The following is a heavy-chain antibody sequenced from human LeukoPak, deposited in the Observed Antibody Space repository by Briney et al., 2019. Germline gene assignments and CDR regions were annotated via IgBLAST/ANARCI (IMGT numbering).Heavy chain of an antibody. CDR3: ARNGGNSDFDY. Sequence: GGSLRLSCAASGFTFSSSSISWVRQAPGKGLEWVSAITDAVGSTHYADSVKGRFTISSDNSRNTVYLQMNSLRPEDMAVYYCARNGGNSDFDYWGQGTLVTVSS. CDR2: ITDAVGST. D-gene: IGHD4-23*01. CDR1: GFTFSSSS. V-gene: IGHV3-23*01. J-gene: IGHJ4*02.